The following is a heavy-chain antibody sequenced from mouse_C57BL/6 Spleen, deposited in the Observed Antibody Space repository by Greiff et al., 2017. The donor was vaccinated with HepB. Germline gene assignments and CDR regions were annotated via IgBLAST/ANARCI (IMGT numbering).Heavy chain of an antibody. CDR2: ISYSGST. CDR1: GYSITSGYD. D-gene: IGHD3-2*02. J-gene: IGHJ4*01. Sequence: EVHLVESGPGMVKPSQSLSLTCTVTGYSITSGYDWHWIRHFPGNKLEWMGYISYSGSTNYNPSLKSRISITHDTSKNHFFLKLNSVTTEDTATYYCARGLQAMAMDYWGQGTSVTVSS. V-gene: IGHV3-1*01. CDR3: ARGLQAMAMDY.